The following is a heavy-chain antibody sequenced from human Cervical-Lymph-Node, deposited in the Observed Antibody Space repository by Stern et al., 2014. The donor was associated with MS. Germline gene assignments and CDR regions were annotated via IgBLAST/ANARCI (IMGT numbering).Heavy chain of an antibody. V-gene: IGHV3-30*18. Sequence: VQLVESGGGVVQPGRSLRLSCAAPGSTFRTHGMHWVRQAPGKGLEWVSLISYDGSKKYYAASVKGRFTISRDNSKNTLHLQMNSLRAEDTAVYYCAKGGPTGANYYDSSAYYLDAFDIWGQGTMVTVSS. CDR3: AKGGPTGANYYDSSAYYLDAFDI. CDR1: GSTFRTHG. J-gene: IGHJ3*02. D-gene: IGHD3-22*01. CDR2: ISYDGSKK.